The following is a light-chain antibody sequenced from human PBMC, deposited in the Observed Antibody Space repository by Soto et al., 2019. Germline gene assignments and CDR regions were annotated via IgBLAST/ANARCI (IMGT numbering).Light chain of an antibody. Sequence: TQSPNAVSVSPGERATLSCRASQSVSSSNLAWYQQKPAQAPRLLIYDASNRAAGIPARFSGSGSGTDFTLTISSLEPEDFAVYYCQHRNNWLLTFGGGTMVDVK. CDR3: QHRNNWLLT. V-gene: IGKV3-11*01. CDR1: QSVSSSN. J-gene: IGKJ4*01. CDR2: DAS.